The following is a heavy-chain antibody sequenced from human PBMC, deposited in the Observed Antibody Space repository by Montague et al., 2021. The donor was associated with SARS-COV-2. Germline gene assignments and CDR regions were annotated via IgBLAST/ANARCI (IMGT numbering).Heavy chain of an antibody. D-gene: IGHD2-15*01. CDR1: GGSLSDYY. V-gene: IGHV4-34*01. CDR3: SRGKQCPGGSCHPWFRNSYYGMDV. J-gene: IGHJ6*02. CDR2: IHQSGST. Sequence: SETLSLTCTVYGGSLSDYYWSWIRQLPGMGLEWIGEIHQSGSTSYNPSLNVRVTISVDTSKNQRSLTLNSVTVADTAIFYCSRGKQCPGGSCHPWFRNSYYGMDVWGQGTTVTVSS.